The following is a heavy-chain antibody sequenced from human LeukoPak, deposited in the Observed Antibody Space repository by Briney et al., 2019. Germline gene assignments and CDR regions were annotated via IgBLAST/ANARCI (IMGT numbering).Heavy chain of an antibody. Sequence: GGSLRLSCEASGFTFSNYAMNWVRQTPGKGLEWVSSITSYRRDTYYADSVKGRFTISRDNSKSTLSLQMNSLRAEDSAVYYCAKDYYASGSGIYKKQRPYYFDYWGQGTLVTVSS. D-gene: IGHD3-10*01. CDR1: GFTFSNYA. CDR2: ITSYRRDT. V-gene: IGHV3-23*01. J-gene: IGHJ4*02. CDR3: AKDYYASGSGIYKKQRPYYFDY.